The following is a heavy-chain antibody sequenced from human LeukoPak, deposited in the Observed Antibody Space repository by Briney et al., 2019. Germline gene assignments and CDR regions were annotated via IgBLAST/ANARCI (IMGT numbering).Heavy chain of an antibody. CDR1: GFTFSGSA. Sequence: GGSLKLSCAASGFTFSGSAMHWVRQASGKGLEWVGRIRSKANSYATAYAASVKGRFTISRDDSKNTAYLQMNGLKTEDTAVYYCTRQVSEWFGEKLYYYYYYMDVWGKGTSVTVSS. CDR2: IRSKANSYAT. V-gene: IGHV3-73*01. J-gene: IGHJ6*03. CDR3: TRQVSEWFGEKLYYYYYYMDV. D-gene: IGHD3-10*01.